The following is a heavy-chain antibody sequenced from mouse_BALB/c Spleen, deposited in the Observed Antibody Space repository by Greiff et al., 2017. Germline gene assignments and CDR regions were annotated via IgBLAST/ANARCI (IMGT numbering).Heavy chain of an antibody. CDR2: ISTYYGDA. V-gene: IGHV1S137*01. Sequence: VQLQQSGAELVRPGVSVKISCKGSGYTFTDYAMHWVKQSHAKSLEWIGVISTYYGDASYNQKFKGKATMTVDKSSSTAYMELARLTSDDSAVYFCAREEGPWFAYWGQGTLVTVSA. CDR3: AREEGPWFAY. J-gene: IGHJ3*01. CDR1: GYTFTDYA.